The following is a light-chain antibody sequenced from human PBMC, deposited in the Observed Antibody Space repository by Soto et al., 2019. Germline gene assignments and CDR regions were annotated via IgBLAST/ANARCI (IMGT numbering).Light chain of an antibody. V-gene: IGKV3-11*01. CDR2: EAS. CDR1: QSISSS. CDR3: QQFSSYPLT. J-gene: IGKJ4*01. Sequence: EIVLTQSPATLSLSPVGRATLSCRASQSISSSLAWYQQKPGQAPRLLIYEASTRATSFPARISGSGSGTDFTLTISSLEPEDFAVYYCQQFSSYPLTLGGGTKVDIK.